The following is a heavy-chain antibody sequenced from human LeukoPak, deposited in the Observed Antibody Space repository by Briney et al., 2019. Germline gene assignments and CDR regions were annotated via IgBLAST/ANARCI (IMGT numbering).Heavy chain of an antibody. CDR3: ARELEGIAVAEFDP. D-gene: IGHD6-19*01. J-gene: IGHJ5*02. CDR2: INPNSGGT. Sequence: ASVKVSCKASGYTFTGYYMHWVRQAPGQGLEWMGWINPNSGGTNYAQKFQGRVTMTRDTSISTAYMELSRLRSDDTAVYYCARELEGIAVAEFDPWGQGTLVTVSS. CDR1: GYTFTGYY. V-gene: IGHV1-2*02.